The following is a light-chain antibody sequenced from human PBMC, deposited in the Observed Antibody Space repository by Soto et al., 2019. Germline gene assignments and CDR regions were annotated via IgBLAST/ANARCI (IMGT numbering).Light chain of an antibody. CDR1: SSNIGSNY. V-gene: IGLV1-47*01. J-gene: IGLJ7*01. Sequence: QSVLTQPPSASGTPGQRVTISCSGSSSNIGSNYVFWYQHLPGTAPKLLIYRNNQRPSGVPDRFSGSKSGTSASLAISGLRSDEETYYYGAGGDGLRSAGVFGGGTQLTVL. CDR2: RNN. CDR3: AGGDGLRSAGV.